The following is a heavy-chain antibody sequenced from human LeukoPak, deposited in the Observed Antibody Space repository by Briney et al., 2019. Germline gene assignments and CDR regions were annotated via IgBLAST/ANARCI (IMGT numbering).Heavy chain of an antibody. CDR2: IYYSGST. J-gene: IGHJ5*02. CDR1: GDSISIYY. CDR3: ARVHDSDYKIYNWFDP. Sequence: SETLSLTCSVSGDSISIYYWSWIRQPPGKGLEWIGNIYYSGSTYYNPSLKGRVTISVDTSKNQFSLKLSSVTAADTAVYYCARVHDSDYKIYNWFDPWGQGTLVTVSS. D-gene: IGHD4-11*01. V-gene: IGHV4-59*12.